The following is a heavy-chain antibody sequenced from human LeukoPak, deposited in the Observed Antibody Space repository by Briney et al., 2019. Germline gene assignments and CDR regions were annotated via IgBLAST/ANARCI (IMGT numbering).Heavy chain of an antibody. CDR1: GGSISSYY. CDR2: IYYSGST. D-gene: IGHD5-12*01. Sequence: SETLSLTCTVSGGSISSYYWSWIRQPPGKGLEWIGYIYYSGSTNYNPSLKSRVTISVDTSKNQFSLKLSSVTAADTAVYYCARRYGGYSGFLDYWGQGTLVTVSS. J-gene: IGHJ4*02. V-gene: IGHV4-59*08. CDR3: ARRYGGYSGFLDY.